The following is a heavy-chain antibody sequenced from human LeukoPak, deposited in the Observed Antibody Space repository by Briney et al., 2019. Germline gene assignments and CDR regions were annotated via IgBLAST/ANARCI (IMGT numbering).Heavy chain of an antibody. CDR2: ISGSGGST. Sequence: GGSLRLSCAASGFTFSTYAMSWVRQAPGKGLEWVSAISGSGGSTYYADSVKGRFTISRDNSKNTLYLQMNSLRAEDTAVYYCAKHDPRRVVITNWFDPWGQGTLVTVSS. CDR3: AKHDPRRVVITNWFDP. V-gene: IGHV3-23*01. CDR1: GFTFSTYA. J-gene: IGHJ5*02. D-gene: IGHD3-22*01.